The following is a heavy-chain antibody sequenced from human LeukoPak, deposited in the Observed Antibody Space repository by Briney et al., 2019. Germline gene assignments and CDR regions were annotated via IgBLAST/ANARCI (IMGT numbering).Heavy chain of an antibody. J-gene: IGHJ6*02. CDR2: IYYSGST. D-gene: IGHD6-19*01. CDR3: ARVPRIAVAGTECYYYYYGMDV. CDR1: GGSISSYY. Sequence: SETLSLTCTVSGGSISSYYWSWIRQPPGKGLEWIGYIYYSGSTNYNPSLKSRVTISVDTSKNQFSLKLSSVTAADTAVYYCARVPRIAVAGTECYYYYYGMDVWGQGTTVTVSS. V-gene: IGHV4-59*08.